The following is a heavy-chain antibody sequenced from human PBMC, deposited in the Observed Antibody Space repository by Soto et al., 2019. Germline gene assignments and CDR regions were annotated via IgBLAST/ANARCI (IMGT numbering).Heavy chain of an antibody. CDR3: AREFRSLYDFTLRFDP. J-gene: IGHJ5*02. Sequence: FSGYYWSWISQPPGKGLEWIGEINHSGSTNYNPSLKSRVTISVDTSKNQFSLKLSSVTAADTAVYYCAREFRSLYDFTLRFDPWGQGTLVTVSS. V-gene: IGHV4-34*01. D-gene: IGHD3-3*01. CDR1: FSGYY. CDR2: INHSGST.